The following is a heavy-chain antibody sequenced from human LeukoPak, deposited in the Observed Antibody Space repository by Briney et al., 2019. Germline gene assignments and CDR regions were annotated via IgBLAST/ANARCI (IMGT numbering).Heavy chain of an antibody. Sequence: GSLRLSCAASGFTFSSYAMSWVRQAPGKGLEWIGEIYHSGSTNYNPSLKSRVTISVDKSKNQFSLKLSSVTAADTAVYYCARERANYCGSGSFPDYWGQGTLVTVSS. V-gene: IGHV4-4*02. J-gene: IGHJ4*02. CDR2: IYHSGST. CDR1: GFTFSSYAM. CDR3: ARERANYCGSGSFPDY. D-gene: IGHD3-10*01.